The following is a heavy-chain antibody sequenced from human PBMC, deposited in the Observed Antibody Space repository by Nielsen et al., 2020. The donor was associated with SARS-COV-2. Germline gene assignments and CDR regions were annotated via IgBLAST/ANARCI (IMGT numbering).Heavy chain of an antibody. CDR3: AREHYDILTGYSHGEFDY. CDR2: TSSSSSYI. CDR1: GFTFSSYS. V-gene: IGHV3-21*01. D-gene: IGHD3-9*01. J-gene: IGHJ4*02. Sequence: GESLKISCAASGFTFSSYSMNWVRQAPGKGLEWVSSTSSSSSYIYYADSVKGRFTISRDNAKNSLYLQMNSLRAEDTAVYYCAREHYDILTGYSHGEFDYWGQGTLVTVSS.